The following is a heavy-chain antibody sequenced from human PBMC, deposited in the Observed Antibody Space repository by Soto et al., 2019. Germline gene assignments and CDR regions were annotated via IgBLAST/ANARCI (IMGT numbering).Heavy chain of an antibody. D-gene: IGHD3-10*01. CDR1: GYTLTELS. V-gene: IGHV1-24*01. J-gene: IGHJ6*02. Sequence: GASVKVSCKVSGYTLTELSMHWVRQAPGKGLEWMGGFDPEDGETIYAQKFQGRVTMTEDTSTDTAYMELSSLRSEDTAVYYFATGSQGSGHLKSEMDVWGQGTTVTVSS. CDR2: FDPEDGET. CDR3: ATGSQGSGHLKSEMDV.